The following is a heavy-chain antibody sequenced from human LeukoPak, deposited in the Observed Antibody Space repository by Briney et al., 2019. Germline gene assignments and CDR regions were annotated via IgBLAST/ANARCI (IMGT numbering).Heavy chain of an antibody. CDR1: GFTFSDYY. CDR2: ISSSGSTI. CDR3: VRDQYYVMDV. Sequence: GGSLRLSCAASGFTFSDYYMSWIRQAPGKGLEWVSYISSSGSTIYYADSVKGRFTISRDNAKNTLYLQMHSLRVEDTAVYFCVRDQYYVMDVWGQGATVTVSS. J-gene: IGHJ6*02. V-gene: IGHV3-11*04.